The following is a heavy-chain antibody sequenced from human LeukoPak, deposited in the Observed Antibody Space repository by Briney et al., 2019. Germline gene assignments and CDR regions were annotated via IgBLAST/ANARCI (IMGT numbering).Heavy chain of an antibody. D-gene: IGHD5-12*01. CDR2: FDPEDGET. Sequence: ASVKVSCKVSGYTLTELSMHWVRQAPGKGLEWMGGFDPEDGETIYAQKFQGRVTMTEDTSTDTAYMELSSLRSEDTAVYYCATARYSGYDSVFDYWGQGTLVTVSS. CDR3: ATARYSGYDSVFDY. CDR1: GYTLTELS. J-gene: IGHJ4*02. V-gene: IGHV1-24*01.